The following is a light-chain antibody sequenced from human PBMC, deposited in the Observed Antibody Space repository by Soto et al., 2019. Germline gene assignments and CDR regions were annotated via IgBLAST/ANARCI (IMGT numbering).Light chain of an antibody. V-gene: IGKV3D-15*03. J-gene: IGKJ1*01. CDR3: QRYGCSPYT. CDR1: QSISSY. Sequence: DIVMTQSPATLSASPGDRATISCRASQSISSYLAWYQQKPGKAPRLLIYAASSRETGIPDRFSGSGSGTDFALTISIRRLEDYAFDYYQRYGCSPYTFGQGTKVDIK. CDR2: AAS.